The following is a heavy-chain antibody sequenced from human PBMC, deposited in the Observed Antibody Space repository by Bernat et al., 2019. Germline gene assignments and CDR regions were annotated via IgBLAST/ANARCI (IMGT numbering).Heavy chain of an antibody. D-gene: IGHD5-18*01. CDR3: TTVDTAMVFCGNYYFDY. V-gene: IGHV3-15*01. CDR2: IKSKTDGGTT. Sequence: EVQLVESGGGLVKPGGSLRLSCAASGFTFSNAWMSWVRQAPGKGLEWVGRIKSKTDGGTTDYAAPVKGRFTISRDDSKNTLYLQMNSLKTEDTAVYYCTTVDTAMVFCGNYYFDYWGQGTLVTVSS. CDR1: GFTFSNAW. J-gene: IGHJ4*02.